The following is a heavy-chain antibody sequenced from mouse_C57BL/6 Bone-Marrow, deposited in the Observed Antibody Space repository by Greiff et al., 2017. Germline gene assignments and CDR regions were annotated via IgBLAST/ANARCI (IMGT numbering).Heavy chain of an antibody. J-gene: IGHJ2*01. D-gene: IGHD2-3*01. CDR3: SSFDGNYFDF. Sequence: DVQLQESGAELVRPGASVKLSCTASGFNIKDDYIHWVKQRPEQGLEWIGRIDPEIGDTEYASKFKGKATITSDTSSNTAYLQLSSLTSEDTAVYYCSSFDGNYFDFWGQGTPLTVAS. CDR1: GFNIKDDY. V-gene: IGHV14-4*01. CDR2: IDPEIGDT.